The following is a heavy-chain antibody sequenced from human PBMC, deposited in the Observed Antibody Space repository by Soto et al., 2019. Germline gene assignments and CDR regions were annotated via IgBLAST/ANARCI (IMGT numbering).Heavy chain of an antibody. CDR3: ARDRIQLRLGKYSFNGMDV. CDR1: GGTFSDFA. V-gene: IGHV1-69*06. J-gene: IGHJ6*02. CDR2: IVPRFGSP. Sequence: QVQLVQSGAEMRKPGSSLRVSCKASGGTFSDFAFSWVRQAPGQGLEWMGGIVPRFGSPNYAQKFGGRVTRSADTSTSTVYMEVSSLRFDDTAVYFCARDRIQLRLGKYSFNGMDVWGQGTTITVSS. D-gene: IGHD3-16*01.